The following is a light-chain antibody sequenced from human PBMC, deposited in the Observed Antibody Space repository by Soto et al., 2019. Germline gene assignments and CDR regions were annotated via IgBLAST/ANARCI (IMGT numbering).Light chain of an antibody. CDR2: DAS. CDR3: QHYNNWPRT. CDR1: QHISGY. Sequence: EIVLTQSPATLSLSPGESATLSCRASQHISGYLAWYQQKPGQAPRLLISDASNRATGIPARFSGSGSGTEFTLTISSLQSEDFAVYYCQHYNNWPRTFGQGTKVDI. V-gene: IGKV3-11*01. J-gene: IGKJ1*01.